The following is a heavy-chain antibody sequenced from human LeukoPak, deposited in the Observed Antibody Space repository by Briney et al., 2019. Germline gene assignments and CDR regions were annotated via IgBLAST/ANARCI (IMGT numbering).Heavy chain of an antibody. CDR1: GGSISRYY. V-gene: IGHV4-4*07. Sequence: SQTLSLTCTVSGGSISRYYWSWIRQPAGKGLEWIGRISTSVSTNYNPSLKSRVTMSMDTSKNQFSLKLRSVTVADTAVYYCAREGGYYGSGSYYYDYWGQGTLVTVSS. CDR2: ISTSVST. D-gene: IGHD3-10*01. CDR3: AREGGYYGSGSYYYDY. J-gene: IGHJ4*02.